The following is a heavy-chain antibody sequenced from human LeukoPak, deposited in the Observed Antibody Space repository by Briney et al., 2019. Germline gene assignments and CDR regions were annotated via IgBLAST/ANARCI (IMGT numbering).Heavy chain of an antibody. Sequence: GGSLRLSCAASGFTFSIYAMTWVRRAPGKGLEWVAAFSATDGSAQYAESVKGRFTISRDNSKNTLYLQMNRMRAEDTAVYYCAKARIEALGTGAFDVWGQGTMATVSS. CDR2: FSATDGSA. CDR1: GFTFSIYA. J-gene: IGHJ3*01. D-gene: IGHD6-13*01. V-gene: IGHV3-23*01. CDR3: AKARIEALGTGAFDV.